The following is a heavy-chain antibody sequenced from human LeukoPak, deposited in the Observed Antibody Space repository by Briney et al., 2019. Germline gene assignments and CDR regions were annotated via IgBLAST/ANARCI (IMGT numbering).Heavy chain of an antibody. Sequence: SETLSLTCAVYGGSFSGYYWSWIRQPPGKGLEWIGEINHSGSTNYNPSLKSRVTISVDTSKNQFSLKLSSVTAADTAVYYCARVHIAAAGTRDYYYYMDVWGKGTTVTVSS. V-gene: IGHV4-34*01. CDR1: GGSFSGYY. D-gene: IGHD6-13*01. CDR2: INHSGST. CDR3: ARVHIAAAGTRDYYYYMDV. J-gene: IGHJ6*03.